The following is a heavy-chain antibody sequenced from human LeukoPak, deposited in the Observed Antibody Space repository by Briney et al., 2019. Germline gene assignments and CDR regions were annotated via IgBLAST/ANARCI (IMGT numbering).Heavy chain of an antibody. D-gene: IGHD3-22*01. CDR1: GGSISSSSYY. CDR2: IYYSGST. J-gene: IGHJ4*02. V-gene: IGHV4-39*07. Sequence: SETLSLTCTVSGGSISSSSYYWGWIRQPPGKGLEWIGSIYYSGSTYYNPSLKSRVTISVDTSKNQFSLKLSSVTAADTAVYYCARRRYYDSSGRLGALDYWGQGTLVTVSS. CDR3: ARRRYYDSSGRLGALDY.